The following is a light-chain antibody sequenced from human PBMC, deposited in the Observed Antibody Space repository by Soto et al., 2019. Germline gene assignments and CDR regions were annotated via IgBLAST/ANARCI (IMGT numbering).Light chain of an antibody. CDR3: SSQAVSSTLV. CDR2: DVS. Sequence: QAASVSGSPGQSITISCTGTSSDIGGYNYVSWYQQHPGKAPKLMIYDVSNRPSGVSNRFSGSKSGNTASLTISGLQAEDEADYYCSSQAVSSTLVFGGGTQLTVL. CDR1: SSDIGGYNY. J-gene: IGLJ2*01. V-gene: IGLV2-14*01.